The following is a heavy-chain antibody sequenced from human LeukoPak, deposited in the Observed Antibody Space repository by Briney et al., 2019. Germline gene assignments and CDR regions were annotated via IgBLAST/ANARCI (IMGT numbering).Heavy chain of an antibody. D-gene: IGHD2-15*01. CDR3: ARGREIVVVAATPNLNWSDP. Sequence: SETLSLTCTVSGGSISSGGYYWSWIRQHPGQGLEWIGYIYYSGSTYYNPSLKSRVTISVDTSKNQFSLKLSSVTAADTAVYYCARGREIVVVAATPNLNWSDPWGQGTLVTVSS. J-gene: IGHJ5*02. CDR2: IYYSGST. V-gene: IGHV4-31*03. CDR1: GGSISSGGYY.